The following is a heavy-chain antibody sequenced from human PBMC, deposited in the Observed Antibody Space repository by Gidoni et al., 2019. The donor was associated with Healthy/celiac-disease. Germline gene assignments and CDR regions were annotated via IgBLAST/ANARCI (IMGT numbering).Heavy chain of an antibody. CDR2: IYSGGST. D-gene: IGHD3-9*01. Sequence: EVQLVESGGGLVQPGGSLRLSCAVSGFTVSSNYMSWVRQAPGKGLEWVSVIYSGGSTYYADYVKGRFTISRDNSKNTLYLQMNSLRAEDTAVYDCASSNYDILTGYPRPLGYWGQGTLVTVSS. V-gene: IGHV3-66*01. CDR3: ASSNYDILTGYPRPLGY. J-gene: IGHJ4*02. CDR1: GFTVSSNY.